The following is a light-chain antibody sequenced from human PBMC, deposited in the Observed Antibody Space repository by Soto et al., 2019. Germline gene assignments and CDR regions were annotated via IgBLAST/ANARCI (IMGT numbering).Light chain of an antibody. CDR2: EVS. CDR1: SSELGAYTY. V-gene: IGLV2-14*03. CDR3: SSYTSSGTYV. Sequence: QSALTQPASVSGSPGQSITVSCTGTSSELGAYTYVSWYQQHQGKAPKLIIHEVSNRPSGVSNRFSGSKSGNSASLTIAGLQADDEADYYCSSYTSSGTYVCGSATKLTVL. J-gene: IGLJ1*01.